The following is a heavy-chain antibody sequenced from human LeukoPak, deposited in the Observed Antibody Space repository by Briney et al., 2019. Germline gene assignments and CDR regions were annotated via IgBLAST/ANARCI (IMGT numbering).Heavy chain of an antibody. Sequence: ASVKVSCKASGGTFSSYAISWVRQAPGQGLEWMGGIIPIFGTANYAQKFQGRVTITADKSTSTAYMELSSLRSEDTAVYYCARGSYYYDSSGYPGAYYYYYYMDVWGKGTTVTVSS. J-gene: IGHJ6*03. V-gene: IGHV1-69*06. D-gene: IGHD3-22*01. CDR1: GGTFSSYA. CDR2: IIPIFGTA. CDR3: ARGSYYYDSSGYPGAYYYYYYMDV.